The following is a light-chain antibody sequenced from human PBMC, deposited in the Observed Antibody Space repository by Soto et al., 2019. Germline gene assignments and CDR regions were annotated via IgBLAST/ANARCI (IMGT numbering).Light chain of an antibody. CDR3: KQSKSFPLT. Sequence: EIVMTQSPATLSVSPGERATLSCRASQSVSSNLAWYQQKPGQAPRLLIYGASTRATGIPARFSGSGSGTDFSLTISSLQPEDFATYYCKQSKSFPLTFGGGTKVDIK. CDR2: GAS. J-gene: IGKJ4*01. CDR1: QSVSSN. V-gene: IGKV3-15*01.